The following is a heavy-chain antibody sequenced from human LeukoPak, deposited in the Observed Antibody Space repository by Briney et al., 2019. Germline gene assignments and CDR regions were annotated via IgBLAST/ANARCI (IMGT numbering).Heavy chain of an antibody. CDR1: GFTFSSCW. J-gene: IGHJ6*02. Sequence: GGSLTLSCAASGFTFSSCWMHWVSQTPGKGLVWVSRINNDGSGTSYADSVKDRFTISRDNAKNILFLQMNSLRAEDTAVYYCARDLDRTSLWFGEKDYYYYGMDVWGQGTTVTVSS. CDR2: INNDGSGT. D-gene: IGHD3-10*01. CDR3: ARDLDRTSLWFGEKDYYYYGMDV. V-gene: IGHV3-74*01.